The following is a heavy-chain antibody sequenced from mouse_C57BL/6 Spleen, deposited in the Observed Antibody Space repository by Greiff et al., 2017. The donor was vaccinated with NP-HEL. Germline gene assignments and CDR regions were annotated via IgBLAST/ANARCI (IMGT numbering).Heavy chain of an antibody. CDR1: GYAFSSSW. J-gene: IGHJ4*01. V-gene: IGHV1-82*01. Sequence: QVQLQQSVPELVKPGASVKISCKASGYAFSSSWMNWVKQRPGKGLEWIGRIYPGDGDTNYNGKFKGKATLTADKSSSTAYMQLSSLTSEDSAVYCCAKRGLLLAMDYWGQGTSVTVSS. CDR3: AKRGLLLAMDY. CDR2: IYPGDGDT. D-gene: IGHD2-3*01.